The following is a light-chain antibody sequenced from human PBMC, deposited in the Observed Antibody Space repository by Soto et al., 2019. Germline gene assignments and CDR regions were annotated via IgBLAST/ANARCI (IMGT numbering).Light chain of an antibody. J-gene: IGKJ2*01. V-gene: IGKV1-9*01. CDR1: QGISSY. CDR3: QQLNS. CDR2: AAS. Sequence: DIQLTQSPSFLSASVGDRVTITCRASQGISSYLAWYQQKPGKAPKLLIYAASTLQSGVPSRFSGSGSGTEFTLTISSLQPVDLATYYCQQLNSFGHGTKLEIK.